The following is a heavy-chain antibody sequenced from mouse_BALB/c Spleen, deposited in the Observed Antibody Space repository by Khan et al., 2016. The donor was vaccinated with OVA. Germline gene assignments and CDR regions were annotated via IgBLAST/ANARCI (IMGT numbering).Heavy chain of an antibody. CDR2: IWSGGTT. Sequence: VQLKESGPGLVQPSQSLSITCTVSGFSLTNYGIHWVRQSPGRGLEWLGVIWSGGTTDYNAPFVSRLSIIKDNSKSQVFFKMNSLQANDTAIYYCASPLYYYGYAMDYWGQGTSVTVSS. CDR3: ASPLYYYGYAMDY. CDR1: GFSLTNYG. J-gene: IGHJ4*01. V-gene: IGHV2-2*02. D-gene: IGHD1-1*01.